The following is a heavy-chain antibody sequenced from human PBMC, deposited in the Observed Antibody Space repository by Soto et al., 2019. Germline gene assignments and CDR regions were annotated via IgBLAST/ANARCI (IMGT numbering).Heavy chain of an antibody. J-gene: IGHJ4*02. CDR3: ARDPAGLRCFDY. Sequence: GSLRLSCAASGFTFSSYAMHWVRQAPGKGLEWVAVISYDGSNKYYADSVKGRFTISRDNSKNTLYLQMNSLRAEDTAVYYCARDPAGLRCFDYQGQRPLVTVSS. CDR1: GFTFSSYA. V-gene: IGHV3-30-3*01. D-gene: IGHD5-12*01. CDR2: ISYDGSNK.